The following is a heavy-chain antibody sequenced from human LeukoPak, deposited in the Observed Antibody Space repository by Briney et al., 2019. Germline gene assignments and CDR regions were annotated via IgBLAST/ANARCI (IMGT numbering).Heavy chain of an antibody. V-gene: IGHV1-8*03. CDR3: ASASYSGDYYYYYMDV. CDR2: MNPNSGNT. CDR1: GYTLTRYD. D-gene: IGHD2-21*01. J-gene: IGHJ6*03. Sequence: ASVKDSCKASGYTLTRYDINWVRQATGQGLEWMGWMNPNSGNTRYAQKFQGRVTITRNTPISHAYMETSSLRSEDTAVYYCASASYSGDYYYYYMDVWGKGTTVTVSS.